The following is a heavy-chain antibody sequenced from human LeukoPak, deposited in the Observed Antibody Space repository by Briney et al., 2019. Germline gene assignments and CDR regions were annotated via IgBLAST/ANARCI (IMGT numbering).Heavy chain of an antibody. CDR2: MNPNSGNT. Sequence: ASVKVSCKASGYTFTSYGISWVRQATGQGLEWMGWMNPNSGNTGYAQKFQGRVTMTRNTSISTAYMELSSLRSEDTAVYYCARVYSSGWTYYYYYMDVWGKGTTVTISS. D-gene: IGHD6-19*01. J-gene: IGHJ6*03. CDR3: ARVYSSGWTYYYYYMDV. V-gene: IGHV1-8*02. CDR1: GYTFTSYG.